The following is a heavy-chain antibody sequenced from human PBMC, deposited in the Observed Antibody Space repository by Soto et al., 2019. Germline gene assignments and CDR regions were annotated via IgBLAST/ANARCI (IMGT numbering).Heavy chain of an antibody. CDR3: ARLGLPYGMDV. CDR1: GGSIISSSYY. Sequence: LSLTCTVSGGSIISSSYYWGWIRQPPGKGLEWIGSIYYSGSTYYNPSLKSRVTISVDTSKNQFSLKLSSVTAADTAVYYCARLGLPYGMDVWGQGTTVTVS. D-gene: IGHD5-18*01. V-gene: IGHV4-39*01. J-gene: IGHJ6*02. CDR2: IYYSGST.